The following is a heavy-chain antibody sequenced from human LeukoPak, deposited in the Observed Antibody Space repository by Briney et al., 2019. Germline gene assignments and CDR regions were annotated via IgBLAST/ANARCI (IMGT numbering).Heavy chain of an antibody. J-gene: IGHJ4*02. CDR1: GFTFSSYS. D-gene: IGHD6-13*01. CDR3: ARVYSSSWQIDS. V-gene: IGHV3-21*01. CDR2: ISSNSNYM. Sequence: GGSLRLSCAASGFTFSSYSMNWVRQAPGKGLEWVSCISSNSNYMYYADSLKGRFTISRDNSKNSLYLQMNSLRAEDTAVYYCARVYSSSWQIDSWGQGTLVTVSS.